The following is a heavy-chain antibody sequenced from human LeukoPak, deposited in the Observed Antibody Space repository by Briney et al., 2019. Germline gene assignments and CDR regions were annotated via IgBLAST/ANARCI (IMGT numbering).Heavy chain of an antibody. D-gene: IGHD2-2*01. CDR3: ARGKYQLLPDY. CDR2: IGTAGDT. V-gene: IGHV3-13*04. CDR1: GFTFRSYD. J-gene: IGHJ4*02. Sequence: PGGSLRLSCAASGFTFRSYDMHWVRQTTGKGLEWVSAIGTAGDTYYPGSVKGRFTISRENAKNSLYLQMNSLRAGDTAVYYCARGKYQLLPDYWGQGTLVTVSS.